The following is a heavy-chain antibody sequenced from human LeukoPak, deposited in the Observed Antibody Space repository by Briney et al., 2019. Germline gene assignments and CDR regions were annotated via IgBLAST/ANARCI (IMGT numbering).Heavy chain of an antibody. V-gene: IGHV4-31*03. Sequence: SQTLSLTFPVSGGSISSGGFYWSWARQHPGKGLEWIGYIFYSGSTYYNPSLKSRITISVDTSKNQFSLKLSSVTAADTAVYYCARNNFDWLSNYGMDVWGQGTTVTVSS. CDR2: IFYSGST. CDR1: GGSISSGGFY. D-gene: IGHD3-9*01. CDR3: ARNNFDWLSNYGMDV. J-gene: IGHJ6*02.